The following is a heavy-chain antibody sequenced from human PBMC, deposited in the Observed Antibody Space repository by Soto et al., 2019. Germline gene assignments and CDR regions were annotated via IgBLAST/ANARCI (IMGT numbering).Heavy chain of an antibody. V-gene: IGHV1-18*01. J-gene: IGHJ4*02. CDR2: ISAYNGNT. CDR3: ARDLGATTRDY. Sequence: ASVKVSCKASGYTFTSYGIIWVRQAPGQGLEWMGWISAYNGNTNYEQKFQGRVTMTTDTSTTTAYMELRSLRSDDTAVYYCARDLGATTRDYWGQGTLVTVSS. CDR1: GYTFTSYG. D-gene: IGHD1-26*01.